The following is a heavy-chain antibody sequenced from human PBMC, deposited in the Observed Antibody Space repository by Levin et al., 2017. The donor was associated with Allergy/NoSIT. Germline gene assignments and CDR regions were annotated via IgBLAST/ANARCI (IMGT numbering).Heavy chain of an antibody. D-gene: IGHD6-19*01. CDR2: IYSGGST. J-gene: IGHJ4*02. Sequence: GESLKISCAASGFTVSSNYTSWVRQAPGKGLEWVSVIYSGGSTYYADSVKGRFTISRDNSKNTLYLQMNSLRAEDTAVYYCARVAGSDHFDYWGQGTLVTVSS. CDR3: ARVAGSDHFDY. V-gene: IGHV3-66*01. CDR1: GFTVSSNY.